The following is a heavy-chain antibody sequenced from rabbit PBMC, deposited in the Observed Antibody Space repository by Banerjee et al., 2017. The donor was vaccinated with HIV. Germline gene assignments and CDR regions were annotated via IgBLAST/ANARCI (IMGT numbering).Heavy chain of an antibody. D-gene: IGHD2-1*01. CDR2: IGAGSSGST. J-gene: IGHJ4*01. Sequence: QSLEESGGDLVKPGASLTLTCTASGFTLSSYWMYWVRQAPGKGLEWIACIGAGSSGSTDYASWVNGRFTISLDNAQNTVFLQMTSLTAADTATYFCARYSYDDYGDPYYFNLWGPGTLVTVS. CDR3: ARYSYDDYGDPYYFNL. V-gene: IGHV1S40*01. CDR1: GFTLSSYW.